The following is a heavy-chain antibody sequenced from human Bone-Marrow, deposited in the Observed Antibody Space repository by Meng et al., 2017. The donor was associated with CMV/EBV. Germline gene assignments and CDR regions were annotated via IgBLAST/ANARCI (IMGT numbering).Heavy chain of an antibody. V-gene: IGHV4-4*02. J-gene: IGHJ4*02. CDR3: ARDLTVVRGVLDY. Sequence: CAVSGGSISSAKWWTWVRQPPGKGLEWIGEILHSGNTNYNPSLKSRVTISVDKSKNQFSLNLSPVTAADTAVYYCARDLTVVRGVLDYWSQGTLVTVSS. CDR2: ILHSGNT. CDR1: GGSISSAKW. D-gene: IGHD3-10*01.